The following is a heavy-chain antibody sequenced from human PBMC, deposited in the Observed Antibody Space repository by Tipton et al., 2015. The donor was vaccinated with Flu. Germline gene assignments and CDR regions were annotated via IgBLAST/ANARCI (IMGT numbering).Heavy chain of an antibody. CDR2: INPADSQT. Sequence: QLVQSGAEVKKPGESPTISCKDSGYSFTNYWVAWVRHMPGKGLEWMGVINPADSQTRYSPSCQGQVTMSADKSTSSAYLQWDSLKASDSAMYYCARKGRSANWFDPWGQGTLVTVSS. V-gene: IGHV5-51*03. J-gene: IGHJ5*02. CDR1: GYSFTNYW. CDR3: ARKGRSANWFDP.